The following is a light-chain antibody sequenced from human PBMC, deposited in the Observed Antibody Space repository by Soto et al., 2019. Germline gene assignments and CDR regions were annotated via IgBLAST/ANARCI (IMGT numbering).Light chain of an antibody. Sequence: DIQLTQSPSFLSASVGGRVTITCRASQAISSHLAWYQQKPGKAPNLLIYGASTLQSGVPSRFGGSGSGTEFTLTISSLQPDDFATYYCQQYNSYSQTFGQGTKV. CDR2: GAS. V-gene: IGKV1-9*01. J-gene: IGKJ1*01. CDR3: QQYNSYSQT. CDR1: QAISSH.